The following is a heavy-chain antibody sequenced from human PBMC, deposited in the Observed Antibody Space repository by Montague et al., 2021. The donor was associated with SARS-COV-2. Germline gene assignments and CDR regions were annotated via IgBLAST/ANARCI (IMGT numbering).Heavy chain of an antibody. Sequence: TRSLTCTVSGGSISSGGYYWSWIRQHPGKGLEWIGYIYYSGSTYYNPSLKSRVTISVDTSKNQFSLKLSSVTAADTAVYYCARVQGITMIVVVIGAFDIWGQGTMVTVSS. CDR2: IYYSGST. D-gene: IGHD3-22*01. J-gene: IGHJ3*02. CDR3: ARVQGITMIVVVIGAFDI. CDR1: GGSISSGGYY. V-gene: IGHV4-31*03.